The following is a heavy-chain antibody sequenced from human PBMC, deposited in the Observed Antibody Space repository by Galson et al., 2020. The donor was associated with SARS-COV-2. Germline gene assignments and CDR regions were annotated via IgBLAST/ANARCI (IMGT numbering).Heavy chain of an antibody. CDR2: ISYDGSNN. Sequence: LSLTCAASGFTFSSYGMHWVRQAPGEGLAWVAIISYDGSNNYYADSVKGRFTISRDDSKNTLYLQMNSLRAEDTAVYYCARLSTLKLFDLWGRCTLLTVSS. D-gene: IGHD2-15*01. CDR1: GFTFSSYG. J-gene: IGHJ2*01. V-gene: IGHV3-30*03. CDR3: ARLSTLKLFDL.